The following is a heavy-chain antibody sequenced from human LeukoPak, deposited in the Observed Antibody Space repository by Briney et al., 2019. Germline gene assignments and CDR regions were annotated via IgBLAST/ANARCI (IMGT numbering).Heavy chain of an antibody. Sequence: SETLSLTCAVYGGSFSGYYWSWIRQPPGKGLEWIGEINHSGSTNYIPSLKSRVTISVDTSKNQFSLKLSSVTAADTAVYYCAAVSQNWFDPWGQGTLVTVSS. CDR3: AAVSQNWFDP. V-gene: IGHV4-34*01. CDR2: INHSGST. J-gene: IGHJ5*02. D-gene: IGHD1-14*01. CDR1: GGSFSGYY.